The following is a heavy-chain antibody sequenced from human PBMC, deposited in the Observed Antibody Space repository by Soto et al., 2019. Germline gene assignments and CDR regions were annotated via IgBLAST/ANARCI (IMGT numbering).Heavy chain of an antibody. J-gene: IGHJ4*02. Sequence: GRSLRHSCEASGFALNIYAMHWVRQAPGMGLEGLAVISHDGTNRYYADSVKGRVTISRDKSKSTVFVQMNRLGFEDTAVYYCVRCSGVPPPVFAFRGQGALVTGSS. D-gene: IGHD3-10*02. CDR1: GFALNIYA. CDR3: VRCSGVPPPVFAF. CDR2: ISHDGTNR. V-gene: IGHV3-30*04.